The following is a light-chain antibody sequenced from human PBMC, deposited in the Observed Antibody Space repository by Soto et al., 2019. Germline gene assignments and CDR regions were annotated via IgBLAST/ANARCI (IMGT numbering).Light chain of an antibody. CDR1: KNDIGVYDF. J-gene: IGLJ1*01. CDR3: KSYAGSNTYV. CDR2: EVV. V-gene: IGLV2-8*01. Sequence: SASGSPGQSVTISCTGTKNDIGVYDFVSWYQHHPGKAPRLIIYEVVQRPSGVPDRFSGSKSGNTASLTVSGLQAADEADYFCKSYAGSNTYVFGSGTKVTVL.